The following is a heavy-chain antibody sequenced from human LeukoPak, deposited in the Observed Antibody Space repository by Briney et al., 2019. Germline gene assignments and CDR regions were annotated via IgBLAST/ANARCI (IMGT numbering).Heavy chain of an antibody. D-gene: IGHD3-16*01. CDR1: GFSFSHYA. J-gene: IGHJ4*02. Sequence: GRSLRLSCVASGFSFSHYAIHWVRQAPGKGLEWVANIKQDGSEKYYVDSVKGRFTISRDNAKNSLYLQMNSLRAEDTAVYYCARVRGSYCLDYWGQGTLVTVSS. CDR3: ARVRGSYCLDY. CDR2: IKQDGSEK. V-gene: IGHV3-7*01.